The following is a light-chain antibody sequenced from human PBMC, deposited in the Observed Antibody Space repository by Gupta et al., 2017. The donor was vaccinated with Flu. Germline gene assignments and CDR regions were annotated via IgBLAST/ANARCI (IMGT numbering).Light chain of an antibody. CDR1: QNIRSY. CDR2: AAS. J-gene: IGKJ4*01. Sequence: AIPTTQSPSSLSTSTGDRVTITCRASQNIRSYLAWYQQKPGKAPKLLIYAASTLQSGVPSTFSGSGSGTDFTLTISRLQSEDFATYYCQQYYSYPFTFGGGTKVEIK. V-gene: IGKV1-8*01. CDR3: QQYYSYPFT.